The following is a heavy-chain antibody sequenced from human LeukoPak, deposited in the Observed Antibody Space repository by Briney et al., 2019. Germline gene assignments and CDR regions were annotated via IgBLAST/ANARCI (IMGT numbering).Heavy chain of an antibody. Sequence: GGSLRLSCAASGFTFSNAWMSWVRQAPGKGLEWVSIIYSGGTTYYAESVKGRFTISRDNSKNTLNLQMNSLRVEDTAIYYCARTKLGYCSGDSCIDWFDPWGQGTLVTVSS. CDR3: ARTKLGYCSGDSCIDWFDP. D-gene: IGHD2-15*01. CDR1: GFTFSNAW. V-gene: IGHV3-66*01. J-gene: IGHJ5*02. CDR2: IYSGGTT.